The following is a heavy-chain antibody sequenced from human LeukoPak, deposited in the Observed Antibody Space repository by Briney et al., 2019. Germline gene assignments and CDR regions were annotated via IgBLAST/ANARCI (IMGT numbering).Heavy chain of an antibody. V-gene: IGHV4-59*10. CDR3: ARVTRLVVVAATHGAFDP. J-gene: IGHJ5*02. CDR2: IYTSGST. D-gene: IGHD2-15*01. Sequence: SETLSLTCAVYGGSFSGYYWSWIRQPAGKGLEWIGRIYTSGSTNYNPSLKSRVTISYTSKNQFSLKLNSVTAADTAVYYCARVTRLVVVAATHGAFDPWGQGTLVTVSS. CDR1: GGSFSGYY.